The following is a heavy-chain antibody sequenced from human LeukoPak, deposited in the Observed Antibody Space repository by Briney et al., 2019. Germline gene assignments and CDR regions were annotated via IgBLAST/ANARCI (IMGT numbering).Heavy chain of an antibody. D-gene: IGHD3-9*01. J-gene: IGHJ4*02. V-gene: IGHV4-34*01. CDR1: GGSFSGYY. CDR2: INHSGST. Sequence: PSETLSLTCAVYGGSFSGYYWSWIRQPPGKGLEWIGEINHSGSTNYNPSLKSRVTISVDTSKNQFSLKVSSVTAADTAVYYCARDGSYYDILTGYESSFFDYWGQGTLVTVSS. CDR3: ARDGSYYDILTGYESSFFDY.